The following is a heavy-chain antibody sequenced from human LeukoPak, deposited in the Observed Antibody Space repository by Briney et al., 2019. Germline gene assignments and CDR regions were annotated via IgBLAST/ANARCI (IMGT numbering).Heavy chain of an antibody. CDR3: ARGPSVLGAIHK. CDR2: IKNEGRIT. J-gene: IGHJ4*02. D-gene: IGHD3-10*01. CDR1: GFILSRYL. Sequence: PGWAVTLSRPASGFILSRYLMHWVRQVPGKELVCLSQIKNEGRITNREDSVKGRFTLSRDNAEETLYLQMHRLRPEDTAIYYCARGPSVLGAIHKWGQGTLVAVSS. V-gene: IGHV3-74*01.